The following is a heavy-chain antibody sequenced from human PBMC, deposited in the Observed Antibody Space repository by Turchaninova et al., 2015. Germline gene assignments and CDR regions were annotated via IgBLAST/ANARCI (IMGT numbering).Heavy chain of an antibody. CDR1: GFAVSSNP. J-gene: IGHJ4*02. D-gene: IGHD3-22*01. Sequence: EVQLVEFGGGLIQPGGSPRLSCGASGFAVSSNPMSGFRQSPGKGLELVSFIHSGGTKYYAGSVKGLFTISRGKSKNTLYLQMNNLRPEDTAVYYCARESYYDTNGYSAYLDNWGQGTLVTVSS. CDR2: IHSGGTK. V-gene: IGHV3-53*01. CDR3: ARESYYDTNGYSAYLDN.